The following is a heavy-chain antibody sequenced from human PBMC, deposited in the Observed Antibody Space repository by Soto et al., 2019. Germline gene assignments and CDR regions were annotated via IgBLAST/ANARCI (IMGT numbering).Heavy chain of an antibody. CDR2: IYWNDDK. V-gene: IGHV2-5*01. CDR3: ARLIYSSPYEPYEIYSFDY. CDR1: GFSLSTSGVG. D-gene: IGHD6-6*01. J-gene: IGHJ4*02. Sequence: SGPTLVNPTHTLTLTCTFSGFSLSTSGVGVGWIRQPPGKALEWLALIYWNDDKRYSPSLKSRLTITKDNSKNQVVLTMTNMDPVDTATYYCARLIYSSPYEPYEIYSFDYWGQGTLVTVSS.